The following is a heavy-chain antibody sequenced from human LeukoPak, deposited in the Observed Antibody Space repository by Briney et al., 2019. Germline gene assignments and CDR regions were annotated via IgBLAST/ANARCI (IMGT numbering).Heavy chain of an antibody. Sequence: GGSLTLSCAPSGLTLSSYAMSWVRHAPGKGLEWVSAISGSGGRTYYTDSVKGRFTISRDNSKNTLYLQMNSLRAEDTAVYYCANEHDYGDLWGEGTLVTVS. J-gene: IGHJ4*02. V-gene: IGHV3-23*01. CDR3: ANEHDYGDL. CDR2: ISGSGGRT. CDR1: GLTLSSYA. D-gene: IGHD4-17*01.